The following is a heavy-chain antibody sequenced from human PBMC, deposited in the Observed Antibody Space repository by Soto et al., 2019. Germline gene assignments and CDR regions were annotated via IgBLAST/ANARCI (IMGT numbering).Heavy chain of an antibody. Sequence: QVQLVQSGAEVKKPGSSVKVSCKASGGTFSSYAISWVRQAPGQGLEWMGGIIPIFGTANYAQKFQGRVTITADESTSTAYMELSSLRSEDTAVYYCAREGGLRYSGSYYGMDVWGQGTTVTVSS. J-gene: IGHJ6*02. D-gene: IGHD1-26*01. CDR2: IIPIFGTA. V-gene: IGHV1-69*01. CDR1: GGTFSSYA. CDR3: AREGGLRYSGSYYGMDV.